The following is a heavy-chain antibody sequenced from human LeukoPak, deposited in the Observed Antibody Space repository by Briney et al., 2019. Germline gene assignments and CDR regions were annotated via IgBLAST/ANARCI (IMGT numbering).Heavy chain of an antibody. J-gene: IGHJ4*02. CDR2: INHSGST. Sequence: SETLSLTCAVYGGSFSGYYWSWIRQPPGKGLEWIGEINHSGSTNYNPSLKSRVTISVDTSKNQFSLKLSSVTAADTAVYYCAREGPEYCSGGSCSFLDYWGQGTLVTVSS. V-gene: IGHV4-34*01. CDR3: AREGPEYCSGGSCSFLDY. D-gene: IGHD2-15*01. CDR1: GGSFSGYY.